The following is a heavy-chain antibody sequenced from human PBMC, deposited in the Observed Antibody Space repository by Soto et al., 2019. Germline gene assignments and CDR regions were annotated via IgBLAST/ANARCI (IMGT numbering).Heavy chain of an antibody. V-gene: IGHV4-34*01. J-gene: IGHJ6*02. CDR1: GGSFSGYY. CDR2: INHSGST. D-gene: IGHD6-13*01. Sequence: PSETLSLTCAVYGGSFSGYYWSWIRQPPGKGLEWIGEINHSGSTNYNPSLKSRVTISVDTSKNQFSLKLSSVTAADTAVYYCAILAPDSSSWYRRGYYYYGMDVWGQGTTVTVSS. CDR3: AILAPDSSSWYRRGYYYYGMDV.